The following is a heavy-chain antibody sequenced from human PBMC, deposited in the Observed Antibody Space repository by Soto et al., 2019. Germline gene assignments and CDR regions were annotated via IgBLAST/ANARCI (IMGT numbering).Heavy chain of an antibody. CDR1: GGSISSYY. CDR2: IYYSGST. CDR3: ARLGRYYQSLDS. Sequence: SETLSLTCTVSGGSISSYYWSWIRQPPGKGLEWIGYIYYSGSTNYNPSLKSRVTISVETSKSQFSLRLTSVTAADTAVYYCARLGRYYQSLDSWGPGTLVTVSS. J-gene: IGHJ5*01. D-gene: IGHD3-10*01. V-gene: IGHV4-59*08.